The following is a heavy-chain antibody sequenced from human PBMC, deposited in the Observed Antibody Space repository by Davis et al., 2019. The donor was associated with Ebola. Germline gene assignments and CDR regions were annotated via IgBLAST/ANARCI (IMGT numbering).Heavy chain of an antibody. Sequence: ASVKVSCKASGYTFTSYGISWVRQAPGQGLEWMGWMNPNSGNTGYAQKFQGRVTMTRNTSISTAYMELSSLRSEDTAVYYCARDPEDYDILTGWLPPHYYYGMDVWGQGTTVTVSS. D-gene: IGHD3-9*01. V-gene: IGHV1-8*02. CDR2: MNPNSGNT. CDR1: GYTFTSYG. J-gene: IGHJ6*02. CDR3: ARDPEDYDILTGWLPPHYYYGMDV.